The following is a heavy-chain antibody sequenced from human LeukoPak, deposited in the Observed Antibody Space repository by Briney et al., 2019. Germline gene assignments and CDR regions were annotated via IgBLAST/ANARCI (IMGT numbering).Heavy chain of an antibody. CDR1: GYIFTDYY. Sequence: ASVKVSCKASGYIFTDYYMHWVRQAPGQGLEWMGWINPKSDGTKYAQNFQGTVTMTWDTSISTAYMEVSRLTSDDTAMFYCARDPPGTTAFDLWGQGTMVTVSS. J-gene: IGHJ3*01. CDR3: ARDPPGTTAFDL. D-gene: IGHD1-1*01. CDR2: INPKSDGT. V-gene: IGHV1-2*02.